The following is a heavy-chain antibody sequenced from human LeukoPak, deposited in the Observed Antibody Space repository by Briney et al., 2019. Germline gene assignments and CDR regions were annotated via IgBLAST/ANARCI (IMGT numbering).Heavy chain of an antibody. J-gene: IGHJ5*02. CDR3: AGRAGDYSNYSHGFDP. D-gene: IGHD4-11*01. V-gene: IGHV4-4*09. CDR1: GGSISSYY. Sequence: SETLSLTCTVSGGSISSYYWSWIRQPPGKGLEWIGYIYNSGSTNYNPSLKSRVTISVDTSKNQFSLKLSSVTAADTAVYYCAGRAGDYSNYSHGFDPWGQGTLVTVSS. CDR2: IYNSGST.